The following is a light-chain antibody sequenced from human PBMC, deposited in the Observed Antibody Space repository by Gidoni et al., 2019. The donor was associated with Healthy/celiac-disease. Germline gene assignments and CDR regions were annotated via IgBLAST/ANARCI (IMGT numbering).Light chain of an antibody. CDR3: QQSYSTLPT. CDR2: AAS. Sequence: DIQMTQSPSSLSASVGDRVTITCRASQSISSYLNWYQQKPGKAPKLLIYAASSLQSGVPSRFSGSGSGTDFTLTISSLQPEDFATYYCQQSYSTLPTFGQWTKREIK. CDR1: QSISSY. V-gene: IGKV1-39*01. J-gene: IGKJ2*01.